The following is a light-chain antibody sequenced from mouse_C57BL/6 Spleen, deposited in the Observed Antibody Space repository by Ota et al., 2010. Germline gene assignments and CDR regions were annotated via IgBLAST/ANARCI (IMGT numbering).Light chain of an antibody. CDR1: ENVGTY. Sequence: NIVMTQSPKSMSMSVGERVTLSCKASENVGTYVSWYQQKPEQSPKVLIYGASNRYTGVPDRFTGSGSATDFTLTISSVQAEDLADYHCGQSYSYPLTFGAGTKLELK. CDR3: GQSYSYPLT. J-gene: IGKJ5*01. V-gene: IGKV6-20*01. CDR2: GAS.